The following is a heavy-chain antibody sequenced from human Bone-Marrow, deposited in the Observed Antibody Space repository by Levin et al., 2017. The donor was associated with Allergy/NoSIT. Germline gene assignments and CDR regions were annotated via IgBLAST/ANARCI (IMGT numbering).Heavy chain of an antibody. V-gene: IGHV3-49*03. J-gene: IGHJ3*02. CDR1: GFMFGDYG. Sequence: GGSLRLSCTGSGFMFGDYGISWFRQAPGKGPEWVGLIRSNLYDETTDYAASVKGRFTISRDDSKSIAYLQMNSLKIDDTAKYYCAREYSGFGTDPFDIWGQGTMVTVSS. CDR2: IRSNLYDETT. D-gene: IGHD5-12*01. CDR3: AREYSGFGTDPFDI.